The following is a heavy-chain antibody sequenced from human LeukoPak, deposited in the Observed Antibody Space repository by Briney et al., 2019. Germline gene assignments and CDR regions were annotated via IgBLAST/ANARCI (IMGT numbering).Heavy chain of an antibody. D-gene: IGHD6-19*01. Sequence: PGGSLRLSCAASGFTFSSYGMHWVRQAPGKGLEWVALISSDGSNKYCADSVKGRFTISRDNSKNTLYLQMNSLRAEDTAVYYCAKGFGVIAVAGTTSYYFDYWGQGTLVTVSS. CDR1: GFTFSSYG. J-gene: IGHJ4*02. CDR3: AKGFGVIAVAGTTSYYFDY. V-gene: IGHV3-30*18. CDR2: ISSDGSNK.